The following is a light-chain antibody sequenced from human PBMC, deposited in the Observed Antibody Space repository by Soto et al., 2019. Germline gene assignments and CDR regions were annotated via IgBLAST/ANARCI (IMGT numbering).Light chain of an antibody. V-gene: IGKV3-20*01. CDR3: QKYGNSPLT. Sequence: VLTQSPGTLSLSPGERATLSCRASQSVSSSYLAWYQQKPGQAPRLLIYDASSRATGIPDRFSGSGSGTDLNLTISSLEPEDFAVYYCQKYGNSPLTCGGGTKVDIK. CDR1: QSVSSSY. J-gene: IGKJ4*01. CDR2: DAS.